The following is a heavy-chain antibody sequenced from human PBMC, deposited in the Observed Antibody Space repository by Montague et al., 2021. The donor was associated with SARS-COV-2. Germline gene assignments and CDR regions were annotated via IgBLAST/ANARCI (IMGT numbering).Heavy chain of an antibody. Sequence: SEILSLTCAVYGGSFSGYYWSWIRQPPGKGLEWIGEINHSGSTNYNPSLKSRVTISVDTSKNQFSLKLSSVTAADTAVYYCARGYDYVWGSYRYTYCFDYWGQGTLVTVSS. V-gene: IGHV4-34*01. J-gene: IGHJ4*02. CDR1: GGSFSGYY. D-gene: IGHD3-16*02. CDR3: ARGYDYVWGSYRYTYCFDY. CDR2: INHSGST.